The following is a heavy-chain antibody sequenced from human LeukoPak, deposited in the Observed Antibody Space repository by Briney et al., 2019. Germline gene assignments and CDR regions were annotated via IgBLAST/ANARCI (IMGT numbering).Heavy chain of an antibody. Sequence: SETLSLTCTVSGGSISSSSYYWGWIRQPPGKGLEWIGSIYYSGSTYYNPSLKSRVTISVDTSKNQFSLKLSSVTAADTAVYYCARIPPPYGGRYYYYMDVWGKGTTVTVSS. CDR1: GGSISSSSYY. J-gene: IGHJ6*03. CDR3: ARIPPPYGGRYYYYMDV. D-gene: IGHD4-23*01. CDR2: IYYSGST. V-gene: IGHV4-39*01.